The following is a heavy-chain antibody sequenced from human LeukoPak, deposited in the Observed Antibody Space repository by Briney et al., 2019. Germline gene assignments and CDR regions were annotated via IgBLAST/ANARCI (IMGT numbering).Heavy chain of an antibody. Sequence: ASVKVSCKASGYTFTGYYMHWVRQAPGQGLEWMGWINPKSGGTNYAQKFQGRVTITRDTSITTAYMDLSRLRSDDTAVYYCARDLGGTIDYWGQGTLVTVSS. J-gene: IGHJ4*02. CDR3: ARDLGGTIDY. V-gene: IGHV1-2*02. CDR2: INPKSGGT. D-gene: IGHD4-23*01. CDR1: GYTFTGYY.